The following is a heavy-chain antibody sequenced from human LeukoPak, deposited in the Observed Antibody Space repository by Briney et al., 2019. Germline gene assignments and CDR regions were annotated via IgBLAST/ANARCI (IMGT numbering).Heavy chain of an antibody. Sequence: GGSLRLSCTATGFTFSNFALSWVRQAPGKGLEWVSGMDGRGGTITYADSVKGRVTISRDNSKYRLFLQMDSLRADDTAIYYCAKDHFGPYSYVEYWGQGTLVTVSS. CDR2: MDGRGGTI. D-gene: IGHD5-18*01. CDR1: GFTFSNFA. V-gene: IGHV3-23*01. CDR3: AKDHFGPYSYVEY. J-gene: IGHJ4*02.